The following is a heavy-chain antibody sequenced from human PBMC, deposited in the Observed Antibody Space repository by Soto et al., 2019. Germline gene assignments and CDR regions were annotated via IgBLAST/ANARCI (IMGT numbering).Heavy chain of an antibody. V-gene: IGHV3-64*01. Sequence: EVQLAESGGGMVQPGGSLRLSCVASGFTFSSYDMHWVRQAPGKGLEYVSSISSNGGTTYYGNSVKSRFTISRDNSKNTLYLQMGSLRAEDMAVYYCVRRVSGNYDCWGQGTLVTVSS. CDR1: GFTFSSYD. D-gene: IGHD1-7*01. CDR2: ISSNGGTT. CDR3: VRRVSGNYDC. J-gene: IGHJ4*02.